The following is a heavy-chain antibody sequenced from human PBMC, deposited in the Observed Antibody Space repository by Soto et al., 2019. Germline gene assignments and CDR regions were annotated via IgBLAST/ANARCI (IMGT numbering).Heavy chain of an antibody. J-gene: IGHJ4*02. V-gene: IGHV3-9*01. CDR1: GFTFDNYA. CDR2: ISWNSGTT. CDR3: AKDVRDLWWGGGYFEN. D-gene: IGHD2-8*01. Sequence: GGSLRLSCAASGFTFDNYAMHWVRQVPGKAPEWVSGISWNSGTTGYADSVKGRFTISRDSARNSLYLQMNSPRPEDTALYYCAKDVRDLWWGGGYFENWGQGTPVTVSS.